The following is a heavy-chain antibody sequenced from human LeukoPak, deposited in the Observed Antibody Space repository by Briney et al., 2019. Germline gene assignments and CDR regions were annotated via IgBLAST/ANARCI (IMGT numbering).Heavy chain of an antibody. CDR2: FYSTGST. J-gene: IGHJ3*02. D-gene: IGHD2-8*01. Sequence: SETLSLTCSVSGASITSHYWSWIRQPAGKGLEWIGRFYSTGSTKINPSLKSRVTMSGNTPKNQSSLKLTSVTAADTAVYYCARDGFDTDGFTDAYDIWGQGTRAIVSS. CDR3: ARDGFDTDGFTDAYDI. CDR1: GASITSHY. V-gene: IGHV4-4*07.